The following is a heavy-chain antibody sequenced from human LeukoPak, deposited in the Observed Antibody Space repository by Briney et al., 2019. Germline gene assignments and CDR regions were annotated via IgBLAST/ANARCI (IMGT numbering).Heavy chain of an antibody. Sequence: SQTLSPTCDVSGGSISSGLYSWSWIRQPLGKGLEWIGYIYHTGSTYYNPSLKSRVTISVDTSKNQFSLRLSSVTAADTAVYYCARLQCCSGTSCYWFDPWGQGTLVTVSS. CDR1: GGSISSGLYS. V-gene: IGHV4-30-2*01. D-gene: IGHD2-2*01. CDR3: ARLQCCSGTSCYWFDP. J-gene: IGHJ5*02. CDR2: IYHTGST.